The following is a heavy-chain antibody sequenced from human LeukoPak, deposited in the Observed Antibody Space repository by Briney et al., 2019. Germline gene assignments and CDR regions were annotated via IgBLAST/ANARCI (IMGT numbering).Heavy chain of an antibody. V-gene: IGHV3-15*01. Sequence: GGSLRLSCAAPGFTFSNAWMSWVRQAPGKGLEWVGRIKSKTDGGTTDYAAPVKGRFTISRDDSKNTLYLQMNSLKTEDTAVYYCTTEGYYDILTGYSWDAFDIWGQGTMVTVSS. D-gene: IGHD3-9*01. CDR2: IKSKTDGGTT. J-gene: IGHJ3*02. CDR3: TTEGYYDILTGYSWDAFDI. CDR1: GFTFSNAW.